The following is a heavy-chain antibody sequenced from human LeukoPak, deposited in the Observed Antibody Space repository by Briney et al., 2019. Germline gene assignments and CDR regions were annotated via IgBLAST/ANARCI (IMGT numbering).Heavy chain of an antibody. CDR1: GYTFTTYG. Sequence: GSVKVSCKASGYTFTTYGITWVRQAPGHGLEWMGWISGYNGNTNYAQKFQGRVTMTTDTSTRTAYMELGSLRSDDTAVYYCARDGYSSGHDAFDIWGQGTMVTVSS. CDR3: ARDGYSSGHDAFDI. J-gene: IGHJ3*02. D-gene: IGHD3-22*01. V-gene: IGHV1-18*01. CDR2: ISGYNGNT.